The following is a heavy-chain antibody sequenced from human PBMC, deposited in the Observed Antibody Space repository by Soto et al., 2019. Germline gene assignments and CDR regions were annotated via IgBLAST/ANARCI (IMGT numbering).Heavy chain of an antibody. CDR1: CGSISSYY. J-gene: IGHJ3*02. CDR3: ARGGAFDI. Sequence: ETLSLTCTFSCGSISSYYWSWIRQPPGKGLEWIGYIYYSGSTNYNPSLKSRVTISVDTSKNQFSLKLSSVTAADTAVYYCARGGAFDIWGQGTMVTVSS. V-gene: IGHV4-59*01. CDR2: IYYSGST.